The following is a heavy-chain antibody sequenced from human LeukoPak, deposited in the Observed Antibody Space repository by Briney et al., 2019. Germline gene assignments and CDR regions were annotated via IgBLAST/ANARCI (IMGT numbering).Heavy chain of an antibody. V-gene: IGHV4-39*07. D-gene: IGHD2-15*01. CDR2: IFYSGTT. CDR3: ARVMGLGYCSGGSCYYFDY. J-gene: IGHJ4*02. CDR1: GGSISSISNY. Sequence: SETLSLTCTVSGGSISSISNYWGWIRQPPGKGLEWIGSIFYSGTTYYNPSLKSRVTISVDTSKNQFSLKLSSVTAADTAVYYCARVMGLGYCSGGSCYYFDYWGQGTLVTVSS.